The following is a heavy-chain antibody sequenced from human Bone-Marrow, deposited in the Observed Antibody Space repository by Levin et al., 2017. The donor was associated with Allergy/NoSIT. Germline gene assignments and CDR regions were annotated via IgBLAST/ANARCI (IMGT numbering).Heavy chain of an antibody. D-gene: IGHD6-19*01. J-gene: IGHJ5*02. Sequence: GGSLRLSCAASGFTFSDYYMSWIRQAPGKGLEWVSYISSSGSTIYYADSVKGRFTISRDNAKNSLYLQMNSLRAEDTAVYYCACLVYSSGWHRRWFDPWGQGTLVTVSS. CDR1: GFTFSDYY. CDR3: ACLVYSSGWHRRWFDP. CDR2: ISSSGSTI. V-gene: IGHV3-11*01.